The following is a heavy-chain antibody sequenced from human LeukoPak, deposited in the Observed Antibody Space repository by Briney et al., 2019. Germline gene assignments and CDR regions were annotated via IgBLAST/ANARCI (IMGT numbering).Heavy chain of an antibody. CDR3: TRDLGSCSSTSCQTDWFHP. V-gene: IGHV3-11*06. D-gene: IGHD2-2*01. Sequence: GGSLRLSCAASGFTFSDYFMSWVRQAPEKGLEWVSYIGPSSDNINYADSVKGRFTVPRDNARNTLYLQMNSLRAEDTAVYYCTRDLGSCSSTSCQTDWFHPWGQRTQVTVSS. J-gene: IGHJ5*02. CDR1: GFTFSDYF. CDR2: IGPSSDNI.